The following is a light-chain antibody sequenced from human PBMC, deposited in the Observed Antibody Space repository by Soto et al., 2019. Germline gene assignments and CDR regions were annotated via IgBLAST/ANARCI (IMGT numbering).Light chain of an antibody. J-gene: IGKJ4*01. Sequence: DNQMTQSPSSLSASVGDRVTITCRASQGISSYLAWYQQKPGKVPKLLVYAASTLQSGVPSRFSGSGSGTDFTLTISSLQPEDVETYYCQKYNSAPLTFGGGTKVEIK. CDR1: QGISSY. CDR3: QKYNSAPLT. V-gene: IGKV1-27*01. CDR2: AAS.